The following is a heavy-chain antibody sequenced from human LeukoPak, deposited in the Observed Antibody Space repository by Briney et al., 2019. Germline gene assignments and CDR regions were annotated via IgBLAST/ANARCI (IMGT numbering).Heavy chain of an antibody. CDR1: GVSISSYY. J-gene: IGHJ4*02. V-gene: IGHV4-59*01. D-gene: IGHD6-6*01. Sequence: PSETLSLTCTGSGVSISSYYWSWIRQPPGKGLEWIGYIYYNGGTNYNPSLKSRGTISIDTSKNQFSLKLSSVTAADTAVYYCARVGSSSFDYWGQGTLVTVSS. CDR2: IYYNGGT. CDR3: ARVGSSSFDY.